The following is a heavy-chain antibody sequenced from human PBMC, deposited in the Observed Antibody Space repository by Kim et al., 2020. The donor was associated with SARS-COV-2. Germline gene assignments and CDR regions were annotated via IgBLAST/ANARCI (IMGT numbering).Heavy chain of an antibody. Sequence: GGSLRLSCAASGFTFSSYGMHWVRQAPGKGLEWVAVISYDGSNKYYAGSVKGRFTISRDNSRNTLYLQMNSLRAEDTAVYYCAKGNSNPDWFDPWGQGTLVTVSS. V-gene: IGHV3-30*18. CDR3: AKGNSNPDWFDP. D-gene: IGHD4-4*01. J-gene: IGHJ5*02. CDR2: ISYDGSNK. CDR1: GFTFSSYG.